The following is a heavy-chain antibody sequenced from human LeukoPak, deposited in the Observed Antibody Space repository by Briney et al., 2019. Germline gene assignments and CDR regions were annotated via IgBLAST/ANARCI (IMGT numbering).Heavy chain of an antibody. V-gene: IGHV3-33*01. CDR2: IWYDGSNK. J-gene: IGHJ6*02. Sequence: GGSLRLSCAASGFTFSSYGMRWVRQAPGEGLEWVAVIWYDGSNKYYADSVKGRFTISRDNSKNTLYLQMNSLRAEDTAVYYCARAESGMDVWGQGTTVTVSS. CDR3: ARAESGMDV. CDR1: GFTFSSYG.